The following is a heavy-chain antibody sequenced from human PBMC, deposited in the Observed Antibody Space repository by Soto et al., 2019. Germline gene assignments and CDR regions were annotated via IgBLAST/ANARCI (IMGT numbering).Heavy chain of an antibody. Sequence: PGGSLRLSCAASGFTFGDYYMSWIRQAPGKGLEWVSYISSSGSTIYYADSVKGRFTISRDNAKNSLYLQMNSLRAEDTAVYYCARDREYYDSSGPNWFDPWGQGTLVTVSS. V-gene: IGHV3-11*01. CDR2: ISSSGSTI. CDR1: GFTFGDYY. D-gene: IGHD3-22*01. J-gene: IGHJ5*02. CDR3: ARDREYYDSSGPNWFDP.